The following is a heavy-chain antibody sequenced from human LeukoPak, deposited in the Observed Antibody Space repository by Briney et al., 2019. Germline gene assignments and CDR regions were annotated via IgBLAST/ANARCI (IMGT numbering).Heavy chain of an antibody. CDR2: ISNINGIS. Sequence: ASVKVSCKASGYIFISHGITWVRQVPGQGLEWVGWISNINGISNSAKKFQGRVTLTTNTSRNTAYMEVKNLTSDDTAVYYCARVADAFDIWGQGTLVTVSA. CDR1: GYIFISHG. J-gene: IGHJ3*02. CDR3: ARVADAFDI. V-gene: IGHV1-18*01.